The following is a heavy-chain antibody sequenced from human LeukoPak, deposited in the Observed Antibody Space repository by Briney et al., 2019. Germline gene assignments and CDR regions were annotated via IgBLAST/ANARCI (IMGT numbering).Heavy chain of an antibody. Sequence: SETLSLTCTVSGDSISNYYWSWIRQPPGKGLEWIGYIYYSGSTNYNPSLKSRVTISVDTSKNQFSLRLSSVTAADTAVYYCASLTPDLDYWGQGTLVTVSS. V-gene: IGHV4-59*01. CDR1: GDSISNYY. J-gene: IGHJ4*02. CDR2: IYYSGST. CDR3: ASLTPDLDY. D-gene: IGHD2-15*01.